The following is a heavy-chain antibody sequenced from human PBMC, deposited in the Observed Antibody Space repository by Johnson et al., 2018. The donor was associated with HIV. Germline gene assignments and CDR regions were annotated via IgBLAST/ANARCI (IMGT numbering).Heavy chain of an antibody. CDR3: TKDVYTGTSQGAFEV. Sequence: VQLVESGGGLVQPGRSLRLSCAASGLTFEDYSMHWVRPAPGKGLEWVSGFNWRTGSIGYADSVKGRFTISRDNARKSLYLPMYSLIPEDTALYYCTKDVYTGTSQGAFEVWGQGAMVTVSS. V-gene: IGHV3-9*01. J-gene: IGHJ3*01. CDR2: FNWRTGSI. CDR1: GLTFEDYS. D-gene: IGHD1-26*01.